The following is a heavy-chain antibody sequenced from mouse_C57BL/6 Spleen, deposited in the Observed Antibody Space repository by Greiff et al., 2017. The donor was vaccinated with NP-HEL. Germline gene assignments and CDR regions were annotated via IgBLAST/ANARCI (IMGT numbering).Heavy chain of an antibody. V-gene: IGHV5-15*01. CDR1: GFTFSDYG. Sequence: EVKLMESGGGLVQPGGSLKLSCAASGFTFSDYGMAWVRQAPRKGPEWVAFISNLAYSIYYADTVTGRFTISRENAKNTLYLEMSSLRSEDTAMYYCARHGIYYDYDDSWFAYWGQGTLVTVSA. D-gene: IGHD2-4*01. CDR3: ARHGIYYDYDDSWFAY. CDR2: ISNLAYSI. J-gene: IGHJ3*01.